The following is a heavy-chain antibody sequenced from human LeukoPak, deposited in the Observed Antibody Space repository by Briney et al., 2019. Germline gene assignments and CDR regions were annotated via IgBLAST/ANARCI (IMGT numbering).Heavy chain of an antibody. Sequence: SVKVSCKASGGTFSSYAISWVRQAPGQGLEWMGGIIPIFGTANYAQKFQGRVTITADESTSTAYMELSSLRSEDTAVYYCARDPTWEDGYNSFWGQGTLVTVSS. V-gene: IGHV1-69*13. CDR3: ARDPTWEDGYNSF. J-gene: IGHJ4*02. CDR2: IIPIFGTA. D-gene: IGHD5-24*01. CDR1: GGTFSSYA.